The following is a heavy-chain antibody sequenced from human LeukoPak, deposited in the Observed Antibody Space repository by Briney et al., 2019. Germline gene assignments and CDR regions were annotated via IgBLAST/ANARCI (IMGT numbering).Heavy chain of an antibody. CDR2: MNPNSGNT. CDR3: ARDNRVWHRTKEMATLGY. CDR1: GYTFTSYD. J-gene: IGHJ4*02. Sequence: ASVKVSCKASGYTFTSYDINWVRQATGQGLEWMGWMNPNSGNTGYAQKFQGRVTMTRNTSISTAYMELSSLRSEDTAVYYCARDNRVWHRTKEMATLGYWGQGTLVTVSS. D-gene: IGHD5-24*01. V-gene: IGHV1-8*01.